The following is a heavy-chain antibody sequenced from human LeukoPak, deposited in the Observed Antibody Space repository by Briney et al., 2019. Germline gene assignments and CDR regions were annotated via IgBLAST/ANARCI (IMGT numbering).Heavy chain of an antibody. Sequence: GGSLRLSCAASGFTFSSYAMHWVRQAPGKGLEYVSAISSNGGSTYYADSVKGRFTVSRDNSENTVSLQLNSLRAEDTAVYYCGKGLAYTYPYSGNMDVWGKGTTVTISS. CDR2: ISSNGGST. D-gene: IGHD5-18*01. J-gene: IGHJ6*03. CDR3: GKGLAYTYPYSGNMDV. V-gene: IGHV3-64*04. CDR1: GFTFSSYA.